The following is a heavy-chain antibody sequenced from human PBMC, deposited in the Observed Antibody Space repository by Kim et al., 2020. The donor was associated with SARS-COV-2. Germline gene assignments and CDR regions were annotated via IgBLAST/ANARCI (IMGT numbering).Heavy chain of an antibody. Sequence: SETLSLTCTVSGGSISSSSYYWGWIRQPPGKGLEWIGSIYYSVSTYYNPSLKSRVTISVDTSKNQFSLKLSSVTAADTAVYYCAREQLLWFGELYAAFDYWGQGTLVTVSS. CDR1: GGSISSSSYY. J-gene: IGHJ4*02. CDR2: IYYSVST. V-gene: IGHV4-39*01. CDR3: AREQLLWFGELYAAFDY. D-gene: IGHD3-10*01.